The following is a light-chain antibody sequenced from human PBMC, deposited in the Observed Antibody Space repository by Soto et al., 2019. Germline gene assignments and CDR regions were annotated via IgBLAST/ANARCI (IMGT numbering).Light chain of an antibody. V-gene: IGLV2-18*02. J-gene: IGLJ3*02. CDR2: EVS. Sequence: QSALTQPPSVSGSPGQSVTISCTGTSSDIGSHNRVYWYQQPPGTAPKLMIYEVSTRYSGVPDRFSGSKSGNTASLTISGLQAEDDADYYCSSCASSGTWVFGGGTKLTVL. CDR1: SSDIGSHNR. CDR3: SSCASSGTWV.